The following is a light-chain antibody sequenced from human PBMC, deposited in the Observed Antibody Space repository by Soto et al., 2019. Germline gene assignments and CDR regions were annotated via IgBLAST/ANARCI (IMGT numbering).Light chain of an antibody. V-gene: IGKV1-39*01. J-gene: IGKJ1*01. CDR1: QSVSRY. CDR2: AAS. CDR3: QQSHNTWT. Sequence: DIQMAQSPSSLSASVGDRVTITCRASQSVSRYLNWYQQKPGKVPKPLIYAASSLQSGVPSRFSGSGSGTDFTLTISSLQPEDFATYYCQQSHNTWTFGQGTKVDIK.